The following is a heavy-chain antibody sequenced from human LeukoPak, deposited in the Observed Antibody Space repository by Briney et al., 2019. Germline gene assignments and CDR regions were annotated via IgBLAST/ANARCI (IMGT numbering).Heavy chain of an antibody. CDR3: ARANSAPYDSSGYNFRGYFDY. D-gene: IGHD3-22*01. CDR2: ISGYNGLT. J-gene: IGHJ4*02. CDR1: GYTFTGYY. V-gene: IGHV1-18*04. Sequence: VASVKVSCKASGYTFTGYYMQWVRQVPGQGLEWMGWISGYNGLTRYGKNVQGRVTLTTDTSTRTAYMELRSLRSDDTAVYYCARANSAPYDSSGYNFRGYFDYWGQGTRVTVSS.